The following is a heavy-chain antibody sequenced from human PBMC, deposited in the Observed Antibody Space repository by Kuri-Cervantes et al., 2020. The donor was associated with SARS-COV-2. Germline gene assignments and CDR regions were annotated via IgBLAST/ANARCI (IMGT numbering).Heavy chain of an antibody. Sequence: GESLKISCAASGFTFSSYGMHWVRQAPGKGLEWVAFIRYDGSNKYYADSVKGRFTISRDNSKNTLYLQMNSLRAEDTAVYYCAKAADFWSGFNWFDPWGQGTLVTVSS. CDR2: IRYDGSNK. CDR1: GFTFSSYG. CDR3: AKAADFWSGFNWFDP. D-gene: IGHD3-3*01. J-gene: IGHJ5*02. V-gene: IGHV3-30*02.